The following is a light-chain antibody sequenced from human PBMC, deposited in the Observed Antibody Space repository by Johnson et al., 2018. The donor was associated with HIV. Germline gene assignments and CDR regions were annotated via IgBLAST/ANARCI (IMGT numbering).Light chain of an antibody. CDR1: SSNIGNNY. CDR3: GTWDTSLSAGGV. V-gene: IGLV1-51*01. J-gene: IGLJ1*01. Sequence: SVLTQPPSVSAAPGQKVTISCSGSSSNIGNNYVSWYQQLPGVAPKLLIYDNNKRPSGIPDRFSGSKSGTSATLGITGLQTGDEADYYCGTWDTSLSAGGVFGTGTKVTVL. CDR2: DNN.